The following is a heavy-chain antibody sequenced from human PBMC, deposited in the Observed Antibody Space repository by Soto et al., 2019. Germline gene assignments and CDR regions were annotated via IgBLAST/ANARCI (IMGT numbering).Heavy chain of an antibody. CDR1: GYTFTSYA. V-gene: IGHV1-3*01. J-gene: IGHJ4*02. Sequence: QVQLVQSGAEVKKPGASVKVSCKASGYTFTSYAMHWVRQAPGQRLEWMGWINDGNGNTKYSQKFQGRVTITRDTPASTAYMELSSLRSEDTAVYYCARDLQADYWGQGTLVTVSS. CDR2: INDGNGNT. CDR3: ARDLQADY.